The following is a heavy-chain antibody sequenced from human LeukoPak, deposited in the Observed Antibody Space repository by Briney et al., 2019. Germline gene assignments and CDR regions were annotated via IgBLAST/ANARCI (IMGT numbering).Heavy chain of an antibody. CDR3: ARGLQSFAQIDLDY. CDR2: IYYSGST. J-gene: IGHJ4*02. D-gene: IGHD2-15*01. CDR1: GGSISSYY. V-gene: IGHV4-59*08. Sequence: PSETLSLTCTVSGGSISSYYWSWIRQPPGKGLEWIGYIYYSGSTNYNPSLKSRVTISVDTSKNQFSLKLSSVTAADTAVYYCARGLQSFAQIDLDYWGQGTLVTVSS.